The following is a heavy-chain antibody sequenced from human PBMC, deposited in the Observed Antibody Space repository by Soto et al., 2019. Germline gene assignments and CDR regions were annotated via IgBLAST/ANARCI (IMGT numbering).Heavy chain of an antibody. V-gene: IGHV3-30*18. CDR1: GFDFNTYG. CDR3: AKDSSVTAAGSGGWFDP. Sequence: QVQLVQSGGGVVQPGGSLRLSCAASGFDFNTYGFHWVRQAPGKGLEWVAGISFDGGNQYYADSVKGRFTISRDKSNSTLYLQMSSLGAEDTATYFCAKDSSVTAAGSGGWFDPWGQGTLVIVSS. CDR2: ISFDGGNQ. J-gene: IGHJ5*02. D-gene: IGHD6-13*01.